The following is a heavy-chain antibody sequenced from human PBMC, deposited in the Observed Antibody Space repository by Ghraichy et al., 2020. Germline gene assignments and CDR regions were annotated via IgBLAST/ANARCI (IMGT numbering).Heavy chain of an antibody. CDR3: AEGQYRSGGNWFDP. D-gene: IGHD6-25*01. J-gene: IGHJ5*02. Sequence: SETLSLTCTVSGGSISSSSYYWGWIRQPPGKGLEWIGSIYYSGSTYYNPSLKSRVTISVDTSKNQFSLKLSSVTDADTAVYYCAEGQYRSGGNWFDPWGQGTLVTVSS. V-gene: IGHV4-39*01. CDR1: GGSISSSSYY. CDR2: IYYSGST.